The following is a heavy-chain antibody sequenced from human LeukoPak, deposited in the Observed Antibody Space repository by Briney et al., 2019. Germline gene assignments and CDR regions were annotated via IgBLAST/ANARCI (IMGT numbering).Heavy chain of an antibody. Sequence: PSETLSLTCAVYGGSFSGYYWSWIRQPPGKGLEWIGEINHSGSTNYNPSLKSRVTISVDTSKNQFSLKLSSVTAADTAVYYCAPCGENRAGRKRSSIAARPGWFDPWGQGTLVTVSS. J-gene: IGHJ5*02. CDR1: GGSFSGYY. CDR3: APCGENRAGRKRSSIAARPGWFDP. CDR2: INHSGST. D-gene: IGHD6-6*01. V-gene: IGHV4-34*01.